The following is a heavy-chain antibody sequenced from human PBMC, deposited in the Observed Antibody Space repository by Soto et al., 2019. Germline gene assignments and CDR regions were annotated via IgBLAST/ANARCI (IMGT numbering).Heavy chain of an antibody. CDR2: IIPRSATS. CDR1: GDTFSTYT. Sequence: QVQLVQSGAEVKKPGSSVKVSCKASGDTFSTYTITWMRQAPGQGLEWMGGIIPRSATSKYAQKFQGRVTITADESTSTVYMEMRTRRTADTAGYYCGREGIVLVPTTVNYHYYDDAMDVYVKGTTVTVSS. D-gene: IGHD4-4*01. V-gene: IGHV1-69*12. CDR3: GREGIVLVPTTVNYHYYDDAMDV. J-gene: IGHJ6*04.